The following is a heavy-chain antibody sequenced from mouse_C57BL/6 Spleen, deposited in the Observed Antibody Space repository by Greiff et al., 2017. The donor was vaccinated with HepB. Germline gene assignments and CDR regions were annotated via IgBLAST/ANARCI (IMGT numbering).Heavy chain of an antibody. CDR2: ISSGSSTI. CDR3: ARAGPLYYFDY. J-gene: IGHJ2*01. D-gene: IGHD6-1*01. V-gene: IGHV5-17*01. CDR1: GFTFSDYG. Sequence: EVKLVESGGGLVKPGGSLKLSCAASGFTFSDYGMHWVRQAPEKGLEWVAYISSGSSTIYYADTVKGRFTISRDNAKNNLFLQMTSLRSEDTAMYYCARAGPLYYFDYWGQGTTLTVSS.